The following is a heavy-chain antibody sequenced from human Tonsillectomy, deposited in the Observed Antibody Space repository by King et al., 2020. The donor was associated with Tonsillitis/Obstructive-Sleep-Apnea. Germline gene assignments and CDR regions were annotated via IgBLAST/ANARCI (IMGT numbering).Heavy chain of an antibody. CDR3: ARVIYNGATPGRIRGPFDY. CDR1: GYTFTSYG. J-gene: IGHJ4*02. Sequence: QLVQSGPEVKKPGASVKVSCKASGYTFTSYGISWVRQAPGQGLEWMGWISAYNGYTNFAQNLQGRVTMTTDTSTSTAYMELRSLRSDDTAVYYCARVIYNGATPGRIRGPFDYWGQGTLVTVSS. V-gene: IGHV1-18*01. D-gene: IGHD3-10*01. CDR2: ISAYNGYT.